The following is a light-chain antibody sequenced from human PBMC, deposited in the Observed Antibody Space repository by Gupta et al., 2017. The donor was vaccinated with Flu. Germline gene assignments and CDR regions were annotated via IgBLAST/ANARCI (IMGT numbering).Light chain of an antibody. V-gene: IGLV7-46*01. J-gene: IGLJ2*01. CDR3: LLSLSGGGRV. Sequence: YCIQQKPGQAPRTLIYNIGNSPSWTPARFSGSIFGGIAALTLTGAQPEDEAEYYCLLSLSGGGRVFGGGTKLTVL. CDR2: NIG.